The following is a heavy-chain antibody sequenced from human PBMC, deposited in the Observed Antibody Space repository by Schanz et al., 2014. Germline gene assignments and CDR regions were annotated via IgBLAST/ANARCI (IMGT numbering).Heavy chain of an antibody. D-gene: IGHD1-1*01. J-gene: IGHJ4*02. CDR2: INTGVNT. CDR3: AKKVTAYKPFDS. V-gene: IGHV3-NL1*01. CDR1: GFTFSSYG. Sequence: QVQLVESGGGVVQPGRSLRLSCAASGFTFSSYGMHWVRQAPGKGLEWVSAINTGVNTYYADSVKGRFTISRDNAKNTLYLQMDSLRAEDTAVYFCAKKVTAYKPFDSWGQGTLVTVSS.